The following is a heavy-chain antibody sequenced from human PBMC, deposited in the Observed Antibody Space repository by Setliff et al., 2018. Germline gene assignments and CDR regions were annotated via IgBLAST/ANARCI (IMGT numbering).Heavy chain of an antibody. Sequence: GASVKVSCKASGGTLSNFAISWVRQAPGQGLEWMGGIIPIFGTTNYAQKFQGRVTISTDESTSTAYMELSSLRSEDTAVYYCARAGLLWFGDQTYYYYGMDVWGQGTTVTVSS. V-gene: IGHV1-69*05. CDR3: ARAGLLWFGDQTYYYYGMDV. D-gene: IGHD3-10*01. CDR2: IIPIFGTT. J-gene: IGHJ6*02. CDR1: GGTLSNFA.